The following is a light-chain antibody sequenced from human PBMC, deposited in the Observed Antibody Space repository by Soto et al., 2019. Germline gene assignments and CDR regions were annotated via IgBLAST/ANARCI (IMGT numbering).Light chain of an antibody. J-gene: IGKJ4*01. Sequence: DIVMTQSPDSLAVSLGERATINCKSSQTVLYSSNNKNYLAWYQQKPGQPPKLVIYWASTRESGVPARFSGSGSGTDFTLTISSLQAEDVAVYYCQQYYSHPLTFGGGTKVEIK. CDR1: QTVLYSSNNKNY. CDR3: QQYYSHPLT. V-gene: IGKV4-1*01. CDR2: WAS.